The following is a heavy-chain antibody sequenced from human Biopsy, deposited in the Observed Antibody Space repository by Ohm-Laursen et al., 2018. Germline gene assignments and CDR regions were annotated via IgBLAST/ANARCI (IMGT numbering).Heavy chain of an antibody. CDR3: TRAEAGSGSLLYFDY. V-gene: IGHV3-53*01. D-gene: IGHD3-10*01. Sequence: SLRLSCAASGFTVSTTYMSWARQAPGKGLEWVSIIYLDGNTYYTDSVKGRFTISRDNAKNTVFLQMNSLRAEDTAVYYCTRAEAGSGSLLYFDYWGQGTRVTVSS. J-gene: IGHJ4*02. CDR2: IYLDGNT. CDR1: GFTVSTTY.